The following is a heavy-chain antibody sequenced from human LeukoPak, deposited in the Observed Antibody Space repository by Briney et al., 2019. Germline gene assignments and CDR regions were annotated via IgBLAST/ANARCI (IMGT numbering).Heavy chain of an antibody. V-gene: IGHV4-31*03. CDR1: GGSISSGGYY. CDR2: IYYSGST. J-gene: IGHJ4*02. D-gene: IGHD3-22*01. CDR3: ARESGSHSHYDSSGYYDN. Sequence: SQTLSLTCTVSGGSISSGGYYWSWIRQHPGKGLEWIGYIYYSGSTYYNPSLKSRVTISVDTSKNQFSLKLSSVTAVDTAVYYCARESGSHSHYDSSGYYDNWGQGTLVTVSS.